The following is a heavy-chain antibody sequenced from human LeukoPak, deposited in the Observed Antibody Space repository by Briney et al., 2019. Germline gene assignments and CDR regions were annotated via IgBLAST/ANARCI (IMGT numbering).Heavy chain of an antibody. V-gene: IGHV3-23*01. CDR3: AKSKEDCCGSFDP. CDR1: GFTFSNYA. CDR2: ISASTSTT. D-gene: IGHD2-15*01. J-gene: IGHJ5*02. Sequence: GTSLRLSCAASGFTFSNYAMSWVRQSPGKGLEWVSAISASTSTTYYADSVRGRFTISRDISKNTLYLQMNSLRVEDTAVYYCAKSKEDCCGSFDPWGQGTLVTVSS.